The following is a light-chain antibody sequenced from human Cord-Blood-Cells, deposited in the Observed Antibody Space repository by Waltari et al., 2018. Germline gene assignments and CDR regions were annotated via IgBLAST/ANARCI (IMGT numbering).Light chain of an antibody. CDR1: SSDVGGSNY. Sequence: QSALTQPASVSGSPVQSITISCTGTSSDVGGSNYVSWYQQHPGKAPKLMIYEVSNRPSGVSNRFSGSKSGNTASLTISGLQAEDEADYYCSSYTSSSKVFGGGTKLTVL. CDR2: EVS. V-gene: IGLV2-14*01. CDR3: SSYTSSSKV. J-gene: IGLJ3*02.